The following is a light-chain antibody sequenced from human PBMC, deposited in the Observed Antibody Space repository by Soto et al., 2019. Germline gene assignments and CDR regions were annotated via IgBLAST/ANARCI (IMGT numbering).Light chain of an antibody. V-gene: IGKV3-11*01. CDR2: DAS. CDR1: QSVSSY. J-gene: IGKJ2*01. Sequence: EIVLTQSPATLSLSPGERATLSCRASQSVSSYLAWYQQKPGQAPRLLIYDASNRASGIPARFSGSGSGTDFTLTISSLEPEDVEVYCCQQRSNWPPYTFGQGTKLEIK. CDR3: QQRSNWPPYT.